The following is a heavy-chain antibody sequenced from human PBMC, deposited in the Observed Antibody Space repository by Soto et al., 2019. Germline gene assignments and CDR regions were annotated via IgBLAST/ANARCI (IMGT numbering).Heavy chain of an antibody. J-gene: IGHJ4*02. CDR2: ILPDGNNK. Sequence: QVQLVESGGGVVQPGRSLRLSCAASGFTFSNHIMHWVRQAPGKWLEWVAIILPDGNNKYYADSVKGRFTIARDNSQNTLYLQMDSLRTEDTAIYYCARDDEGGSYCDLGFWGQGTLVTVSS. CDR1: GFTFSNHI. CDR3: ARDDEGGSYCDLGF. D-gene: IGHD3-10*01. V-gene: IGHV3-30-3*01.